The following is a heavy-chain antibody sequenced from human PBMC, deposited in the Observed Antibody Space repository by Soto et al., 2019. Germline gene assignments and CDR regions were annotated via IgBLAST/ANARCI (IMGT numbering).Heavy chain of an antibody. CDR1: SGSISRDC. J-gene: IGHJ3*02. CDR3: ARVGDYDPFDI. Sequence: SETLSLSCTVASGSISRDCWSWIRQPPGKGLEWIGYIYYSGSTNYNPSLKSRVTISVDTSKNQFSLKLSSVTAADTAVYHCARVGDYDPFDIWGQGTMVT. CDR2: IYYSGST. D-gene: IGHD4-17*01. V-gene: IGHV4-59*01.